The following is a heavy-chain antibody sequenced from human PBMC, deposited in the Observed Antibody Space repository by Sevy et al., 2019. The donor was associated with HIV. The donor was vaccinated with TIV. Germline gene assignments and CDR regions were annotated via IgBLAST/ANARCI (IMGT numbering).Heavy chain of an antibody. CDR3: ATSRSGYFDSSGYYIY. CDR1: GYSFSSHW. Sequence: GESLKISCKGSGYSFSSHWIGWVRHMPGKGLEWMGIVLPEDSSTRDSPSFEGQVTFSADKSTSTAYLQWSSLKASDTAIYYCATSRSGYFDSSGYYIYWGQRTLVTVSS. CDR2: VLPEDSST. D-gene: IGHD3-22*01. J-gene: IGHJ4*02. V-gene: IGHV5-51*01.